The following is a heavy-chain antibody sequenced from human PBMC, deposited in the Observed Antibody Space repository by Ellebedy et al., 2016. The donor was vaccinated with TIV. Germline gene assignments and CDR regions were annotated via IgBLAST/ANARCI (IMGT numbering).Heavy chain of an antibody. Sequence: AASVKVSCKASGGTFTTYAINWVRQAPGHGLEWMGGIVPIFGTPDYAQRFQGRVTITADESASTAYMELRSLRSEDAAVYYCARGGHRYGYYFLDQWGQGTLVTVSS. CDR1: GGTFTTYA. D-gene: IGHD5-18*01. J-gene: IGHJ4*02. V-gene: IGHV1-69*13. CDR2: IVPIFGTP. CDR3: ARGGHRYGYYFLDQ.